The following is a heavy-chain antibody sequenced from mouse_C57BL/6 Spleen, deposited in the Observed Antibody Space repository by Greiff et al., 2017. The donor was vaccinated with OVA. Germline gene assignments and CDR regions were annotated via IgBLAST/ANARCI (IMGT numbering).Heavy chain of an antibody. Sequence: QVQLQQPGAELVKPGASVTLSCKASGYTFTSYWMQWVKQRPGQGLEWIGEIDPSDSYTNYNQKFKGKATLTVDTSSSTAYMQLSSLTSEDSAVYYCARAGFDYWGQGTTLTVSS. J-gene: IGHJ2*01. CDR1: GYTFTSYW. V-gene: IGHV1-50*01. CDR2: IDPSDSYT. CDR3: ARAGFDY.